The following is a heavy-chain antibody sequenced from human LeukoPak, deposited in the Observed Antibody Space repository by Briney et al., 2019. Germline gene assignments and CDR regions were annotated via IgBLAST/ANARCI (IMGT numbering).Heavy chain of an antibody. CDR1: GGSISSSSYY. CDR3: ARLPSGYLAFDY. V-gene: IGHV4-39*01. D-gene: IGHD3-22*01. Sequence: SETLSLTCTVSGGSISSSSYYWGWIRQPPGKGLEWIGSIYYSGSTYYNPSLKSRVTMPVDTSKNQFSLKLSSVTAADTAVYYCARLPSGYLAFDYWGQGTLVTVSS. CDR2: IYYSGST. J-gene: IGHJ4*02.